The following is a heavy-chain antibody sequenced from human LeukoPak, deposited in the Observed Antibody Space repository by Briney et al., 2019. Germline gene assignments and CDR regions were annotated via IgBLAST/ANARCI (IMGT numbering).Heavy chain of an antibody. V-gene: IGHV3-23*01. D-gene: IGHD3-10*01. CDR1: GFTFSSYA. Sequence: TGGSLRLSCAASGFTFSSYAMSWVRQAPGKGLEWVSVISDNGVRTYYADSVKGRFTISRDNSKNTLYVQMNSLRAEDTAVYYCAKDLPLDYSSGSYCDYWGQGTLVTVSS. J-gene: IGHJ4*02. CDR2: ISDNGVRT. CDR3: AKDLPLDYSSGSYCDY.